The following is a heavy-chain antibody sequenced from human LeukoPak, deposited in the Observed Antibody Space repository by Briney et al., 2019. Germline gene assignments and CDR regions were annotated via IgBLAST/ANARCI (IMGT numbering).Heavy chain of an antibody. CDR2: ITSRSSTI. V-gene: IGHV3-48*01. D-gene: IGHD4-11*01. CDR1: GFPFSSYS. CDR3: ARASTTVSKQSDY. Sequence: GSLELSCAASGFPFSSYSMNWVRQAPGKGLEWVSYITSRSSTIYYADAVKGRFTISRDNAKNSLYLQMNSLRAEDTAVYYCARASTTVSKQSDYWGQGTLVTVSP. J-gene: IGHJ4*02.